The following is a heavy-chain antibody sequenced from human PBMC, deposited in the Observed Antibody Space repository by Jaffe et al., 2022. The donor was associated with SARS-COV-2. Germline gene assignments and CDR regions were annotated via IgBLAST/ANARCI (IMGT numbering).Heavy chain of an antibody. J-gene: IGHJ3*02. V-gene: IGHV3-53*01. D-gene: IGHD5-12*01. CDR3: ARNQVERWLQLHASDI. Sequence: EVQLVESGGGLIQPGGSLRLSCAASGLTVSNNYMSWVRQAPGKGLEWVSIIYSGGDYTHYADSVKGRFTISRDISNNTLYLQMNSLRAEDTAMYYCARNQVERWLQLHASDIWGQGTMVTVSS. CDR2: IYSGGDYT. CDR1: GLTVSNNY.